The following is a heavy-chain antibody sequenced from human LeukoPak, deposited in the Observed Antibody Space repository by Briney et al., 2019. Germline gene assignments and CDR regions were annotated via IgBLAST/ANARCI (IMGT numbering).Heavy chain of an antibody. CDR2: IHDSGST. Sequence: SESLSLTCTVSGGSISNYYWSWIRQSPEKGLEWIGYIHDSGSTNYNPSLKSRVTISVDTSKNQFSLKLSSVTAADTAVYYCARLDAAAGRYLQFFYWGQGTLVTVSS. J-gene: IGHJ4*02. D-gene: IGHD5-24*01. CDR1: GGSISNYY. CDR3: ARLDAAAGRYLQFFY. V-gene: IGHV4-59*08.